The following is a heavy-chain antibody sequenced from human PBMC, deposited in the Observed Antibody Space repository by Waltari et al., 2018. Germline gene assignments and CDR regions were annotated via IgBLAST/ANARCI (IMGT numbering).Heavy chain of an antibody. J-gene: IGHJ4*02. D-gene: IGHD4-4*01. CDR3: AGISSTVTTRYFDY. CDR2: IYYSGST. CDR1: GGSISSSSYY. Sequence: QLQLQESGPGLVKPSETLSLTCTVSGGSISSSSYYWGWIRRPPGKGLEWIGSIYYSGSTYYNPSLKSRVTISVDTSKNQFSLKLSSVTAADTAVYYCAGISSTVTTRYFDYWGQGTLVTVSS. V-gene: IGHV4-39*07.